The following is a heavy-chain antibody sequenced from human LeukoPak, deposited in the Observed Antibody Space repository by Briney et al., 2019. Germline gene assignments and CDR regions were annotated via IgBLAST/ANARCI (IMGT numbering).Heavy chain of an antibody. V-gene: IGHV3-23*01. CDR1: GFTFSSYA. Sequence: GGSLRLSCAASGFTFSSYAMSWVRQAPGKELEWVSAISGSGGSTYYADSVKGRFTISRDNSKNTLYLQMNSLRAEDTAIYYCAKDPSYDSGGYYDYWGQGTLVTVSS. CDR3: AKDPSYDSGGYYDY. CDR2: ISGSGGST. D-gene: IGHD3-22*01. J-gene: IGHJ4*02.